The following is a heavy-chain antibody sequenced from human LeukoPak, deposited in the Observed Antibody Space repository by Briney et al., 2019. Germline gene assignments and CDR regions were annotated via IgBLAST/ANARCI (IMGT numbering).Heavy chain of an antibody. V-gene: IGHV3-23*01. J-gene: IGHJ3*02. Sequence: ETLSLTCTVSGGSISSYYWSWVRQAPGKGLEWVSAISGSGGSTYYADSVKGRFTISRDNSKNTLYLQMNSLRAEDTAVYYCAKRRVVVGAFDIWGQGTVVTVSS. CDR1: GGSISSYY. CDR3: AKRRVVVGAFDI. CDR2: ISGSGGST. D-gene: IGHD3-22*01.